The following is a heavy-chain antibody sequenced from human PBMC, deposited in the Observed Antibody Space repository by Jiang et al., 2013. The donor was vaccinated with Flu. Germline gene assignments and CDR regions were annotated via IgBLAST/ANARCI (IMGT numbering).Heavy chain of an antibody. J-gene: IGHJ2*01. V-gene: IGHV4-39*01. Sequence: GSGLVKPSETLSLTCTVSGGSISSSSYYWGWIRQPPGKGLEWIGSIYYSGSTYYNPSLKSRVTISVDTSKNQFSLKLSSVTAADTAVYYCASSYYDFWSGLGSIAEYWYFDLWGRGTLVTVSS. CDR1: GGSISSSSYY. D-gene: IGHD3-3*01. CDR3: ASSYYDFWSGLGSIAEYWYFDL. CDR2: IYYSGST.